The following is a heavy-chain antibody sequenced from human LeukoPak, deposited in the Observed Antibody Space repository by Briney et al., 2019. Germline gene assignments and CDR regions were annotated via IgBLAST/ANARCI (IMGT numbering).Heavy chain of an antibody. CDR3: ARGYYYGMDV. CDR2: INHSGST. J-gene: IGHJ6*02. Sequence: PSETLSLTCAVYGGSFSGYYWSWIRQPPGKGLEWIGEINHSGSTNYNPSLKSRVTISVDMSKNQFSLRLSSVTAADTAVYYCARGYYYGMDVWGQGTTVTVSS. V-gene: IGHV4-34*01. CDR1: GGSFSGYY.